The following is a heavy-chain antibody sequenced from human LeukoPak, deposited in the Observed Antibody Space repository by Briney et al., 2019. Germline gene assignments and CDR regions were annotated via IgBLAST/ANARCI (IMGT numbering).Heavy chain of an antibody. CDR3: ARGYSYGKFEN. D-gene: IGHD5-18*01. CDR1: RGSISSSY. J-gene: IGHJ4*02. CDR2: FYNSGRT. Sequence: SETLSLTCTVSRGSISSSYWCWIRQAPGKGLEWIGYFYNSGRTNYNPSLRSRVTISVDTSKNQVSLKLSSVTGAHTALYYCARGYSYGKFENCGQGTLVTVSS. V-gene: IGHV4-59*01.